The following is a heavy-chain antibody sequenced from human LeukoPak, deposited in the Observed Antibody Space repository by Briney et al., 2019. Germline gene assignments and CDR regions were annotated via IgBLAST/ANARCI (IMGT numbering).Heavy chain of an antibody. D-gene: IGHD3-10*02. CDR3: AELGITMIGGV. CDR1: GFTFSSYE. J-gene: IGHJ6*04. V-gene: IGHV3-64*01. Sequence: GGSLRLSCAASGFTFSSYEMNWVRQAPGKGLEYVSGIRSKGGSTYYVNSVKGRFTISRDNSKNTLYLQMNSLRAEDTAVYYCAELGITMIGGVWGKGTTVTISS. CDR2: IRSKGGST.